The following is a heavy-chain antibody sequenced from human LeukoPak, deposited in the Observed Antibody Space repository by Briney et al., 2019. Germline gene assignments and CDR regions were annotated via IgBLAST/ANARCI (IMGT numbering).Heavy chain of an antibody. CDR1: GFTFSSYG. CDR2: IRYDGSNK. Sequence: GESLRLSCAASGFTFSSYGMHWVRQAPGKGLEWVAFIRYDGSNKYYADSVKGRFTISRDNSKNTLYLQMNSLRAEDTAVYYCAKVRGYSYGSLYYFDYWGQGTLVTVSS. D-gene: IGHD5-18*01. V-gene: IGHV3-30*02. J-gene: IGHJ4*02. CDR3: AKVRGYSYGSLYYFDY.